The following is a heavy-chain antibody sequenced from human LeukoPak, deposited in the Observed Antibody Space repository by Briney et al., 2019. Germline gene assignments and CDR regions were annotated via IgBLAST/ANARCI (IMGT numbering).Heavy chain of an antibody. CDR3: ARRGSYQLLYGPAYYYGMDV. D-gene: IGHD2-2*02. V-gene: IGHV1-18*01. CDR2: ISAYNGNT. CDR1: GYTFTSYG. Sequence: GASVKVSCKASGYTFTSYGISWVRQAPGQGLEWMGWISAYNGNTNYAQKLQGRVTMTTDTSTSTAYMELRSLRSDDTAVYYCARRGSYQLLYGPAYYYGMDVWGQGTTVTVSS. J-gene: IGHJ6*02.